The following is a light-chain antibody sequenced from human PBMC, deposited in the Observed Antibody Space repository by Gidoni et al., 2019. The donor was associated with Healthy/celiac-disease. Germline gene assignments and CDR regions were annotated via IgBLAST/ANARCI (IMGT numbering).Light chain of an antibody. CDR2: AAS. CDR3: QQYLSFWT. CDR1: QSVSSY. Sequence: EIVLTPSPGTLSLSPGERATLSCRASQSVSSYLAWYQQKPGQAPRLLIYAASNRATGIPDRFSGSGSGTDFTLTISRLDPEDFAVYYCQQYLSFWTFGQGTKVEIK. J-gene: IGKJ1*01. V-gene: IGKV3-20*01.